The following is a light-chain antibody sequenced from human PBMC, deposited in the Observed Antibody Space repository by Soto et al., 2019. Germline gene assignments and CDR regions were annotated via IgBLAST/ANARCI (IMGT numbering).Light chain of an antibody. CDR2: GAS. CDR1: RSVSTN. V-gene: IGKV3D-15*01. CDR3: QQDEKTVPPVT. J-gene: IGKJ4*01. Sequence: DIILTQSPAIVSVSPGERATLSCRASRSVSTNLAWYQHKHGQAPRLLIFGASTRVTDIPPRFSGTVSGTEFTLTINSLKSEDFGIYYCQQDEKTVPPVTFGGGTKVEI.